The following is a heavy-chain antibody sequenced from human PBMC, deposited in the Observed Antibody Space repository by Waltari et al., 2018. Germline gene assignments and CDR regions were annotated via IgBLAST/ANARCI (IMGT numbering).Heavy chain of an antibody. V-gene: IGHV3-72*01. CDR1: GFSFSDHY. D-gene: IGHD3-3*01. CDR3: ARVSPGGRFYGV. Sequence: EVQLVASGGGLVQPGVSLRLSCAASGFSFSDHYMVWVPQAPGKGLEWVGRTRNKANSYTTEYAASVKGRFTISRDDSKNSLYLQMNSLKTEDTAVYYCARVSPGGRFYGVWGKGTTVTISS. CDR2: TRNKANSYTT. J-gene: IGHJ6*04.